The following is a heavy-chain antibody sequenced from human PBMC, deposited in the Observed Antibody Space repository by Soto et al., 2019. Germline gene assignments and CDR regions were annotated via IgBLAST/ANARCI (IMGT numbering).Heavy chain of an antibody. V-gene: IGHV3-7*01. J-gene: IGHJ4*02. CDR2: IKQDGSEK. D-gene: IGHD4-17*01. CDR3: TRVYATYGDCLVDF. Sequence: ESGGGLVQRGGYLRLSCAASAFTFSNYWMSWVRQAPGKGLEWVANIKQDGSEKYQLDSVQGRFTISRDNAKKSLYLQMNSLRAEDTAVYYCTRVYATYGDCLVDFWGQGTLVTVSS. CDR1: AFTFSNYW.